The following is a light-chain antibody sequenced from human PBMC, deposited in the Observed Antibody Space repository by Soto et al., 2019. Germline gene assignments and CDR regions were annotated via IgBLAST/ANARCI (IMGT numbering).Light chain of an antibody. V-gene: IGLV1-44*01. J-gene: IGLJ2*01. CDR2: SHN. CDR1: SSNIGSNP. Sequence: QSVLTQPPSASGTPGQRVTISCSGSSSNIGSNPVSWYQQLPGKAPKLLIYSHNQRPSGVPDRFSESKSGTSASLTIRGLQSEDEGDYYCAAWADILNGVAFGGGTKLTVL. CDR3: AAWADILNGVA.